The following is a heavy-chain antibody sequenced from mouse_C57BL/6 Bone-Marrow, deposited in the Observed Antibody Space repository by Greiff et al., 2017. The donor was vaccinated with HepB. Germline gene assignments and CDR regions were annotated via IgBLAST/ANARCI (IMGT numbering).Heavy chain of an antibody. V-gene: IGHV1-15*01. CDR1: GYTFTDYE. J-gene: IGHJ1*03. CDR2: IDPETGGT. Sequence: VQLQQSGAELVRPGASVTLSCKASGYTFTDYEMHWVKQTPVHGLEWIGAIDPETGGTAYNQKFKGKAILTADKSSSTAYMELRSLTSEDSAVYYCTRRFSAYYGSSYRYFDVWGTGTTVTVSS. CDR3: TRRFSAYYGSSYRYFDV. D-gene: IGHD1-1*01.